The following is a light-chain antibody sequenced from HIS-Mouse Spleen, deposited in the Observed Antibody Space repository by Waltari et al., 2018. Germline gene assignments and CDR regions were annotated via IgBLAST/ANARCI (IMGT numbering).Light chain of an antibody. V-gene: IGLV3-1*01. CDR3: QAWDSSTYVV. J-gene: IGLJ2*01. CDR2: QDS. CDR1: KLGDNY. Sequence: SYELTQPPSVSVSPGQTASITCSGDKLGDNYASRYQQKPGQSPVLVIYQDSKRPSGIPERFSGSNSGNTATLTISGTQAMDEADYYCQAWDSSTYVVFGGGTKLTVL.